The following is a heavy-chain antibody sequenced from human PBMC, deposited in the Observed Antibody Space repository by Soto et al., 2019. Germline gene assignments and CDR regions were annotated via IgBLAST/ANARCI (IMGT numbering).Heavy chain of an antibody. D-gene: IGHD2-2*01. CDR2: IIPIFGTA. Sequence: GASVKVSCKASGGTFSSYAISWVRQAPGQGLEWMGGIIPIFGTANYAQKFQGRVTITADESTSTAYMELSSLRSEDTAVYYCARDSRSGRYCSSTSCYSRYGMDVWGQGTTVTVSS. J-gene: IGHJ6*02. CDR3: ARDSRSGRYCSSTSCYSRYGMDV. CDR1: GGTFSSYA. V-gene: IGHV1-69*13.